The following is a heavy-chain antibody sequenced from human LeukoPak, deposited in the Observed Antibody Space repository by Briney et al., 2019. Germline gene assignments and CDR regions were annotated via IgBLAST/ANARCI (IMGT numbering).Heavy chain of an antibody. Sequence: TSSETLSLTCTVSGGSISSYYWSWIRQPPGKGLEWIGYIYYRGSTNYNPSLKSRVTISVDTSKNQFSLKLSSVTAADTAVYYCARVRATYYYDSSGYYTDRVIDYWGQGTLVTVSS. J-gene: IGHJ4*02. CDR1: GGSISSYY. V-gene: IGHV4-59*01. D-gene: IGHD3-22*01. CDR2: IYYRGST. CDR3: ARVRATYYYDSSGYYTDRVIDY.